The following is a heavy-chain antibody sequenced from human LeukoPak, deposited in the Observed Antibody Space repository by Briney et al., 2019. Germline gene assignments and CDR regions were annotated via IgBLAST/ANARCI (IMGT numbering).Heavy chain of an antibody. D-gene: IGHD6-13*01. Sequence: SETLSLTCTVSDGSINGYYWSWIRQPPGKGLDWIGYMYSGGTTKYSPSLKSRVTISEDTSKNQFSLKLTSVTAADTAVYYCARDESAQQLVQGLFDYWGQGTLVTVSS. CDR2: MYSGGTT. CDR3: ARDESAQQLVQGLFDY. J-gene: IGHJ4*02. V-gene: IGHV4-59*01. CDR1: DGSINGYY.